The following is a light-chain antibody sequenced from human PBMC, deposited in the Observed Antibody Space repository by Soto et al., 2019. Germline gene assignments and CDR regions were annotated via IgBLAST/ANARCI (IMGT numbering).Light chain of an antibody. CDR2: AAS. CDR1: QSISSY. CDR3: QQSYSTPIT. V-gene: IGKV1-39*01. J-gene: IGKJ5*01. Sequence: DIQLTQSQSSLSASVGDRVTLTCLASQSISSYLNWYQQKPGKAPKLLIYAASSLQSGVPSRFSGSGSGTDFTLTISSLQPEDFATYYCQQSYSTPITFGQGTRLEI.